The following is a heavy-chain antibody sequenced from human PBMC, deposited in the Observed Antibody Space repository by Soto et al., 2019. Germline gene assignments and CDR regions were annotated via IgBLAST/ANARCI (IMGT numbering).Heavy chain of an antibody. CDR3: ARDKAAAGGMDV. CDR1: GFTFSSYG. V-gene: IGHV3-33*01. Sequence: QVQLVESGGGVVQPGRSLRLSCAASGFTFSSYGMQWVRQAPGKGLEWVAVIWYDGSNKYYADSVKGRFTISRDNSNNTLYLQMNSLRAEDTAVYYCARDKAAAGGMDVWGQGTTVTVSS. CDR2: IWYDGSNK. J-gene: IGHJ6*02. D-gene: IGHD6-13*01.